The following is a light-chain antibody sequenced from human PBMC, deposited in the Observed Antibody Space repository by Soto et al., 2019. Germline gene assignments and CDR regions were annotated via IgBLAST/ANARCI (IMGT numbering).Light chain of an antibody. J-gene: IGKJ1*01. CDR3: HQYYDWPPWT. V-gene: IGKV3-15*01. CDR2: ATS. Sequence: ETLLTQSPATLSVSPGETATLSCRASQSVSNSLAWYQQKPGQPPSLLIYATSTRATGVPARFTGSGSGTEFTLTISSLQSEDFAVYYCHQYYDWPPWTFGQGTKVDSK. CDR1: QSVSNS.